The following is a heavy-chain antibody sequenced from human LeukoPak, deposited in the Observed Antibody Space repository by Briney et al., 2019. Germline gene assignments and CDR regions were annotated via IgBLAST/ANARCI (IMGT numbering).Heavy chain of an antibody. CDR1: GYTFTSYG. CDR3: ARGDVDTAMVTMNNWFDP. D-gene: IGHD5-18*01. J-gene: IGHJ5*02. Sequence: ASVKVSCKASGYTFTSYGISWVRQAPGQGLEWMGWISAYNGNTNYAQKFQGRVTITRNTSISTAYMELSSLRSEDTAVYYCARGDVDTAMVTMNNWFDPWGQGTLVTVSS. V-gene: IGHV1-18*01. CDR2: ISAYNGNT.